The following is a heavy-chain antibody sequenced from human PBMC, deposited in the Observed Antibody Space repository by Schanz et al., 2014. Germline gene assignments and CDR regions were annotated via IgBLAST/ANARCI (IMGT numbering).Heavy chain of an antibody. CDR1: GFTFRGHG. CDR3: AREMDTAIGDY. V-gene: IGHV3-30*03. D-gene: IGHD5-18*01. CDR2: ISYDGNNK. Sequence: QVQLVESGGGVVQPGRSLRLSCAASGFTFRGHGMHWVRQAPGKGLEWVALISYDGNNKFYTDSVKGRFTISRDNSRNTLYLEIDTLRPEDTAVYFCAREMDTAIGDYWGQGTLVTVSS. J-gene: IGHJ4*02.